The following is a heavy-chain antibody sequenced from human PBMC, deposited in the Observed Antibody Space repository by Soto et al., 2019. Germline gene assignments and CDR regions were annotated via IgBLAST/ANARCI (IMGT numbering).Heavy chain of an antibody. D-gene: IGHD4-17*01. CDR2: ISAYNGNT. CDR1: GYTCTSYG. V-gene: IGHV1-18*01. CDR3: ARDPWKLGSATETKGNFDY. J-gene: IGHJ4*02. Sequence: QVQLVQSGAEVKKPGASVKVSCKASGYTCTSYGVSWVGQAPGEGLEWMGWISAYNGNTNYAQKLQGRVTMTTDTSTRTADMELRSRRSDDTAVYYCARDPWKLGSATETKGNFDYWGQGTLVTVAS.